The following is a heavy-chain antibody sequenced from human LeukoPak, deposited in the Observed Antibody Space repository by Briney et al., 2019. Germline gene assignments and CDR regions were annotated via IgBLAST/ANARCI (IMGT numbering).Heavy chain of an antibody. CDR3: ARRPRYYDSSGYYPFDY. CDR2: INHSGST. J-gene: IGHJ4*02. D-gene: IGHD3-22*01. CDR1: GGSISSYY. Sequence: PSETLSLSCTVSGGSISSYYWSWIRQPPGKGLEWIGEINHSGSTNYNPSLKSRVTISVDTSKNQFSLKLSSVTAADTAVYYCARRPRYYDSSGYYPFDYWGQGTLVTVSS. V-gene: IGHV4-34*01.